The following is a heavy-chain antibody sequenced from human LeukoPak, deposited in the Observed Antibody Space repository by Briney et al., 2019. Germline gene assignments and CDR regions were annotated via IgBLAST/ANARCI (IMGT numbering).Heavy chain of an antibody. CDR1: GGSINSYY. CDR2: IYTSGST. V-gene: IGHV4-4*07. D-gene: IGHD3-10*01. CDR3: ASAPYYYGSGSYYSKIDAFDI. J-gene: IGHJ3*02. Sequence: KPSETLSLTCTVSGGSINSYYWSWIRQPAGKGLEWIGRIYTSGSTNYNPSLKSRVTISVDTSKNQFSLKLSSVTAADTAVYYCASAPYYYGSGSYYSKIDAFDIWGQGTMVTVSS.